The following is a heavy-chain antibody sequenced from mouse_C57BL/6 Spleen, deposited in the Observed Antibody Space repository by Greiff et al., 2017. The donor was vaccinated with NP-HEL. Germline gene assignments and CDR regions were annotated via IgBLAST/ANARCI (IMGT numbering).Heavy chain of an antibody. J-gene: IGHJ3*01. CDR2: INPNYGTT. CDR3: ARPNYYGSRAWFAY. D-gene: IGHD1-1*01. Sequence: EVQPQQSGPELVKPGASVKISCKASGYSFTDYNMNWVKQSNGKSLEWIGVINPNYGTTNYNQKFKGKATLTVDQSSSTAYMQLNSLTSEDSAVYYCARPNYYGSRAWFAYWGQGTLVTVSA. V-gene: IGHV1-39*01. CDR1: GYSFTDYN.